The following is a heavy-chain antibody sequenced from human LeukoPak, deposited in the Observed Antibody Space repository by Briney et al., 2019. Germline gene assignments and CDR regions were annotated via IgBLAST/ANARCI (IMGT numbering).Heavy chain of an antibody. J-gene: IGHJ4*02. V-gene: IGHV4-34*01. CDR1: GGSFRGYY. CDR2: INHSGST. D-gene: IGHD2-15*01. Sequence: SETLSLTCAVYGGSFRGYYWSWIRQPPGKGLEWIGEINHSGSTNYNPSLKSRVTISVDTSKNQFSLKLSSVTAADTAVYYCARAGYCSGGSCYSRRGPFYYWGQGTLVTVSS. CDR3: ARAGYCSGGSCYSRRGPFYY.